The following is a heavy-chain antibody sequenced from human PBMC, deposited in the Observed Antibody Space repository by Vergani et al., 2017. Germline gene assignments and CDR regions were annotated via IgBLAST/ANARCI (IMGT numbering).Heavy chain of an antibody. D-gene: IGHD3-10*01. CDR3: TMVKALDAFEI. J-gene: IGHJ3*02. Sequence: QVQLVESGGGVVQPGRSLRLSCAASGFTFSSYAMHWVRQAPGKGLEWVAVISYDGSNKYYADSVKGRFTISRDNSNNTLYLQMNSLRAEDTAVYYCTMVKALDAFEIWGQGTMVTVSS. CDR2: ISYDGSNK. V-gene: IGHV3-30-3*01. CDR1: GFTFSSYA.